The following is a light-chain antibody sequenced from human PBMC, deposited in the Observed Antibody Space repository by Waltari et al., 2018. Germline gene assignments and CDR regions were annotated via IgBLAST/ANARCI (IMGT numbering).Light chain of an antibody. J-gene: IGLJ2*01. CDR3: QSADSSGTYWV. CDR1: ALPKQY. V-gene: IGLV3-25*03. Sequence: SYELTQPPSVSVSPGQTARITCSGEALPKQYAYWYQQKPGQAPVLVIYKDRERPSGIPGRFSGSRSGTTVTLTISGVQAEDEADYYCQSADSSGTYWVFGGGTKLTVL. CDR2: KDR.